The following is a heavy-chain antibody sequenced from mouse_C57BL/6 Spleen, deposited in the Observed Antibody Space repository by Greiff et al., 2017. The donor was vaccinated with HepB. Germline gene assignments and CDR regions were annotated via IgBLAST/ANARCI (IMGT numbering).Heavy chain of an antibody. D-gene: IGHD6-2*01. Sequence: EVQLQQSGPVLVKPGASVKMSCKASGYTSTDYYMNWVKQSHGKSLEWIGVINPYNGGTSYNQKFKGKATLTVDKSSSTAYMELNSLTSEDSAVYYCARSLWEAQAMDYWGQGTSVTVSS. CDR2: INPYNGGT. CDR1: GYTSTDYY. V-gene: IGHV1-19*01. J-gene: IGHJ4*01. CDR3: ARSLWEAQAMDY.